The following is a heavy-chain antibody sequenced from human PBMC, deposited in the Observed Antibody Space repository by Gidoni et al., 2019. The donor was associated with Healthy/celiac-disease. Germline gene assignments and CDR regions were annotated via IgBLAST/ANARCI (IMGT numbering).Heavy chain of an antibody. J-gene: IGHJ6*02. D-gene: IGHD3-3*01. CDR2: IIPIFGTA. V-gene: IGHV1-69*01. CDR3: ARLIHATYYDFWSGRDGMDV. Sequence: QVQLVQSGAEVKKPGSSVKVSCKASGGTFSSYAISWVRQAPGQGLEWMGGIIPIFGTANYAQKFQGRVTITADESTSTAYMELSSLRSEDTAVYYCARLIHATYYDFWSGRDGMDVWGQGTTVTVSS. CDR1: GGTFSSYA.